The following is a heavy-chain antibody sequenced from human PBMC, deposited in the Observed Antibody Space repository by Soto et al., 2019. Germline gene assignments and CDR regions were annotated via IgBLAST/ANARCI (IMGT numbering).Heavy chain of an antibody. CDR1: GFTFSSYA. CDR2: ISYDGSNK. J-gene: IGHJ4*02. CDR3: ERYIVATALDY. V-gene: IGHV3-30-3*01. D-gene: IGHD5-12*01. Sequence: GGSLRLSCAASGFTFSSYAMHWVRQAPGKGLEWVAVISYDGSNKYYADSVKGRFTISRDNSKNTLYLQMNSLRAEDTAVYYCERYIVATALDYWGQGTLVTVSS.